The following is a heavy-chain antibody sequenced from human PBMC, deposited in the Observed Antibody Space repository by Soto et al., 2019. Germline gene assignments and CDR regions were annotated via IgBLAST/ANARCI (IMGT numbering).Heavy chain of an antibody. J-gene: IGHJ4*02. V-gene: IGHV1-2*04. CDR2: INPNSGGT. CDR3: ARDRDSSGWYYFDY. CDR1: GYTFTGYY. Sequence: QVQLVQSGAEVKKPGASVKVSCKASGYTFTGYYMHWVRQAPGQGLEWMGWINPNSGGTNYAQKFQGWVTMTRDTSISTAYMELTRLRSDDTAVYYCARDRDSSGWYYFDYWGQGTLVTVSS. D-gene: IGHD6-19*01.